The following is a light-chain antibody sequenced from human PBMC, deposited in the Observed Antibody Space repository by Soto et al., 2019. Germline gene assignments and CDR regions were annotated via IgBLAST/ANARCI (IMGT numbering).Light chain of an antibody. Sequence: QSVLTQSPSASGSPGQSVTISCTGTSSDVGGYNYVSWYQQHPGKATKLMIYEVTKRPSGVPDRFSGSKSGNTASLTVSGLQAEDEAVYYCSSYAGSNQAVVFGGGTKVTVL. V-gene: IGLV2-8*01. CDR3: SSYAGSNQAVV. J-gene: IGLJ2*01. CDR1: SSDVGGYNY. CDR2: EVT.